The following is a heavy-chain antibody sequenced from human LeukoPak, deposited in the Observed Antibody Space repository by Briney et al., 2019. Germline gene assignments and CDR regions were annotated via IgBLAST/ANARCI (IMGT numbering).Heavy chain of an antibody. V-gene: IGHV3-53*01. CDR2: IYSGGST. CDR3: AKDLGAGGGSVFNY. D-gene: IGHD3-10*01. Sequence: PGGSLRLSCAASGFTVSSNYMSWVRQAPGKGLEWVSVIYSGGSTYYADSVKGRFTISRDNSKNTLYLQMNSLRAEDTAIYYCAKDLGAGGGSVFNYWGQGALVTVSS. CDR1: GFTVSSNY. J-gene: IGHJ4*02.